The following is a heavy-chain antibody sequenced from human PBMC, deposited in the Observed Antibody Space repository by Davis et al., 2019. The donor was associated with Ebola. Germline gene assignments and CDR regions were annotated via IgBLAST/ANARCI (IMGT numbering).Heavy chain of an antibody. D-gene: IGHD5-18*01. CDR3: ARGHTYGRWDDWFDP. V-gene: IGHV1-2*06. J-gene: IGHJ5*02. Sequence: AASVKVSCKASGYTFAAHYIHWLRQAPGQGLEWMGRINPNFGGKIYAQKFQDRVTMTIDTSSNTAYMELDRVRSDDTAVYYCARGHTYGRWDDWFDPWGQGTLVTVSS. CDR2: INPNFGGK. CDR1: GYTFAAHY.